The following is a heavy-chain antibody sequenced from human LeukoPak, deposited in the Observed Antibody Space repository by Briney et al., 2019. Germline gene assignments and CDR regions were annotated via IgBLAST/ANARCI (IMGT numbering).Heavy chain of an antibody. CDR1: GFTFSNAW. CDR2: IKSKTDGGTT. Sequence: GGSLRLSCAASGFTFSNAWMSWVRQASGKGLEWVGRIKSKTDGGTTDYAAPVKGRFTISRDDSKNTLYLQMNSLKTEDTAVYYCTTDPTGYSSSYYGRYFDYWGQGTLVTVSS. CDR3: TTDPTGYSSSYYGRYFDY. J-gene: IGHJ4*02. V-gene: IGHV3-15*01. D-gene: IGHD6-13*01.